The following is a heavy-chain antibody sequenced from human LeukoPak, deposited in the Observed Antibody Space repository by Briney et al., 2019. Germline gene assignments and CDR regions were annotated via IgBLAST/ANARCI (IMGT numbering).Heavy chain of an antibody. V-gene: IGHV3-30*02. Sequence: GGSLRLSCAASGFTFSSYGMHWVRQAPGKGLEWVAFIRYDGSNKYYADSVKGRFTISRDNSKNTLYLQMNSLRAEDTAVYYCARNANDDIQTYYFDYWGQGTLVTVSS. CDR2: IRYDGSNK. D-gene: IGHD1-1*01. CDR1: GFTFSSYG. CDR3: ARNANDDIQTYYFDY. J-gene: IGHJ4*02.